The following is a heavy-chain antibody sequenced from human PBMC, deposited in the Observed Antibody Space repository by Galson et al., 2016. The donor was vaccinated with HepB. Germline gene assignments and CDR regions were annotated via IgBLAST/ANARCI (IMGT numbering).Heavy chain of an antibody. J-gene: IGHJ6*02. CDR2: IYSADTGGTT. CDR3: AKANDFWSGRYYSAVDV. Sequence: SLRLSCAASGFTVNRNYMTWVRQAPGKGLEWVSVIYSADTGGTTKYADSVKGRFTISRHNSKNTLYLQMNSLRHEDTAGYYCAKANDFWSGRYYSAVDVWGQGTTVTVS. V-gene: IGHV3-53*04. D-gene: IGHD3-3*01. CDR1: GFTVNRNY.